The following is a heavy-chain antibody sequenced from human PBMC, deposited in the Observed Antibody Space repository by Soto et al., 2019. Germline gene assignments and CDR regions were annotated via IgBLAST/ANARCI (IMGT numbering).Heavy chain of an antibody. CDR1: GFTFSSYG. CDR3: ARRSALYDYVWGSYRPFDY. J-gene: IGHJ4*02. D-gene: IGHD3-16*02. CDR2: IWYDGSNK. V-gene: IGHV3-33*01. Sequence: QVQLVESGGGVVQPGRSLRLSCAASGFTFSSYGMHWVRQAPGKGLEWVAVIWYDGSNKYYADSVKGRFTISRENSKHTLYLQMNSVSAEDTAEYYCARRSALYDYVWGSYRPFDYGGQGTLVTFSS.